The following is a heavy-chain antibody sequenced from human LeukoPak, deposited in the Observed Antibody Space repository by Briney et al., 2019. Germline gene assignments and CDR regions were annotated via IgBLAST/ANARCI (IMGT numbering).Heavy chain of an antibody. CDR2: IGTAGDT. Sequence: GGSLRLSCAASGFTFSSYDMHWVRHATGKGLEWVSAIGTAGDTYYPGSVKGRFTITRENAKNSLYLQMNSLRAGDTAVYYCARASSQLLWHNYYYGMDVWGQGTTATVSS. CDR3: ARASSQLLWHNYYYGMDV. CDR1: GFTFSSYD. J-gene: IGHJ6*02. D-gene: IGHD2-2*01. V-gene: IGHV3-13*01.